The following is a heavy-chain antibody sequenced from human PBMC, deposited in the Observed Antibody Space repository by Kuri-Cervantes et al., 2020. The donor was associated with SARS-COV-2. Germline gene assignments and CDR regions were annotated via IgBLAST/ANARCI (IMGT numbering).Heavy chain of an antibody. D-gene: IGHD6-6*01. CDR2: ISSSSSYI. V-gene: IGHV3-21*01. Sequence: GGSLRLSCAASGFSFSDYYMSWVRQAPGKGLEWVSSISSSSSYICYADSVKGRFTISRDNAKNSLYLQMNSLRAEDTAVYYCARDPDEYSSFSIDYWGQGTLVTVSS. CDR1: GFSFSDYY. J-gene: IGHJ4*02. CDR3: ARDPDEYSSFSIDY.